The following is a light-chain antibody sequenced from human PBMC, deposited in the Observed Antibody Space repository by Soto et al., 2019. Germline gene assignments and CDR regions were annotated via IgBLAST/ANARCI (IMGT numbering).Light chain of an antibody. CDR1: ISDVGGYNF. V-gene: IGLV2-8*01. CDR2: EVS. Sequence: QSALTQPPSASGSLGQSVTISCTGTISDVGGYNFVSWYQQYPGKAPKLMIYEVSKRPSGVPDRFSGSKSGNTASLTVSGLQAEDEADYYCSSYGGSNNVVFGGGTKLTVL. CDR3: SSYGGSNNVV. J-gene: IGLJ2*01.